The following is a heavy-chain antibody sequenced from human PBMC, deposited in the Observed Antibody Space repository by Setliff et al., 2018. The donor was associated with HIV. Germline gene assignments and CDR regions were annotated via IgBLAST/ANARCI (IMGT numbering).Heavy chain of an antibody. D-gene: IGHD6-13*01. CDR1: GFTFSSYS. J-gene: IGHJ4*02. CDR3: ARGVGPDSSSFDY. Sequence: GSLRLSCAASGFTFSSYSMNWGRQAPGKGLEWVSYISSSSSTIYYADSVKGRFTISRANAKNTRYLQMNSLRPEDTAVYYCARGVGPDSSSFDYWGQGTLVTVSS. V-gene: IGHV3-48*04. CDR2: ISSSSSTI.